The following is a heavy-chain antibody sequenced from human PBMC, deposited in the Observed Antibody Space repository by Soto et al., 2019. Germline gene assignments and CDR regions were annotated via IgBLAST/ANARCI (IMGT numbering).Heavy chain of an antibody. Sequence: TSETLSLTCTVSGGSISSYYWSWIRQPPGKGLEWIGYIYYSGSTNYNPSLQSRVTISVDTSKNQFSLKLSSVTAADTAVYYCARAVLPATAPFDYWGQGTLVTVSS. CDR3: ARAVLPATAPFDY. D-gene: IGHD2-2*01. CDR2: IYYSGST. J-gene: IGHJ4*02. CDR1: GGSISSYY. V-gene: IGHV4-59*01.